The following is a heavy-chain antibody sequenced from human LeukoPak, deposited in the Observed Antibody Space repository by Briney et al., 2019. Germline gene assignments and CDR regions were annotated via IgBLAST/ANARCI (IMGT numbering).Heavy chain of an antibody. CDR1: GFTFSDYY. CDR2: ISSSGGTI. CDR3: ARQGPSNWEFDY. V-gene: IGHV3-11*01. D-gene: IGHD7-27*01. Sequence: SGGSLRLSCAASGFTFSDYYMSWIRQAPGKGLEWVSYISSSGGTIYYADSVKGRFTISRDNAKNSLYLQMNSLRAEDTAVYYCARQGPSNWEFDYWGQGTLVTVSS. J-gene: IGHJ4*02.